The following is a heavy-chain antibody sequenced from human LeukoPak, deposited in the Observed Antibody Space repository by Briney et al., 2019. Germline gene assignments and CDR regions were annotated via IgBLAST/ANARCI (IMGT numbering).Heavy chain of an antibody. J-gene: IGHJ4*02. CDR2: INPNSGGT. CDR3: AGGAHRAAYQLLWEGYFDY. CDR1: GYTFTGYY. V-gene: IGHV1-2*02. Sequence: ASVKVSCKTSGYTFTGYYMHWVRQAPGQGLEWMGWINPNSGGTNYAQKFQGRVTMTRDTSISTAYTELSRLRSDDTAVYYCAGGAHRAAYQLLWEGYFDYWGQGTLVTVSS. D-gene: IGHD2-2*01.